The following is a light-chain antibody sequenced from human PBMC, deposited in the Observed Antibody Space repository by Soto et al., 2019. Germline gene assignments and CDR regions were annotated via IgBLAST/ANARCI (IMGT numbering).Light chain of an antibody. J-gene: IGKJ2*03. V-gene: IGKV1-5*01. CDR2: DAS. Sequence: DIQMTQSPSTLSASVGDRGSITCRASQSIRNWLAWYQQKPGNAPKLLIYDASSLESGVPSRFSGSGSGTEFTLTISSLQDDDFATYYCQQYNSYSYSFGQGTKLEIK. CDR3: QQYNSYSYS. CDR1: QSIRNW.